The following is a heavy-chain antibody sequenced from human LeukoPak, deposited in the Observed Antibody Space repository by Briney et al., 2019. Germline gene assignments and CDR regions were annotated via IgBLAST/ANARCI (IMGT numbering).Heavy chain of an antibody. CDR1: GHPLSELL. Sequence: ASVKVSCKVSGHPLSELLMYWVRQAPGKGLEWMGGFDPENDERIYARIFRGRLTMTEDTSTDTAYMELSRLRSEDTAVYYCATEMTTIVLDSWGQGTLVTVSS. D-gene: IGHD5-24*01. V-gene: IGHV1-24*01. CDR2: FDPENDER. CDR3: ATEMTTIVLDS. J-gene: IGHJ4*02.